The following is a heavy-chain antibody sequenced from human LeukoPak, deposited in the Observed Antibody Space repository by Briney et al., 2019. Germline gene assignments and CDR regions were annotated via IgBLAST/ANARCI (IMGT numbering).Heavy chain of an antibody. D-gene: IGHD2-2*01. CDR3: ARALVGSAASYYYYGMDV. CDR2: ISGNVGST. CDR1: GFTFTNYA. J-gene: IGHJ6*02. V-gene: IGHV3-64*01. Sequence: PGGSLRLSCAASGFTFTNYAMHWVRQAPGKGLEYVSAISGNVGSTYYANSVKGRFTISRDNSKNTLYLQMASLRAEDLAVYYCARALVGSAASYYYYGMDVWGQGTTVTVSS.